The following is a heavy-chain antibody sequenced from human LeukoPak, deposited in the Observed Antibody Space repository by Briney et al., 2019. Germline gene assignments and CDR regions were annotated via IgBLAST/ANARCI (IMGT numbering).Heavy chain of an antibody. CDR1: GFIFSNFW. CDR2: IDSAGGGT. Sequence: GGSLRLSCAASGFIFSNFWMLWVRQVPGKGLACVSRIDSAGGGTAYADSVKGRFTISRDNSKNTLNLQMNSLRAEDTAVYYCVKDRTGTYTLDYWGQGTLVTVSS. J-gene: IGHJ4*02. D-gene: IGHD3-10*01. CDR3: VKDRTGTYTLDY. V-gene: IGHV3-74*01.